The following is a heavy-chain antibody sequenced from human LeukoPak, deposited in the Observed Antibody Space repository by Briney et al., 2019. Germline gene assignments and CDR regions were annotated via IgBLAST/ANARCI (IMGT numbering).Heavy chain of an antibody. CDR1: GYTFTSYY. V-gene: IGHV1-46*01. J-gene: IGHJ6*03. Sequence: ASVKVSCKASGYTFTSYYMHWVRQAPGQGLEWMGIINPSGGSTSYAQKFQGRATMTRDMSTSTVYMELSSLRSEDTAVYYCARGSRRITMIVVVPNYYYYYMDVWGKGTTVTVSS. D-gene: IGHD3-22*01. CDR2: INPSGGST. CDR3: ARGSRRITMIVVVPNYYYYYMDV.